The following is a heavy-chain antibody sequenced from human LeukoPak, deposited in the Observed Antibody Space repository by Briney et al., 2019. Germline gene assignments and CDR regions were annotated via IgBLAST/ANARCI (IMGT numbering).Heavy chain of an antibody. V-gene: IGHV4-59*12. D-gene: IGHD1-26*01. CDR2: IYYSGST. CDR1: GGSISSYY. Sequence: SETLSLTCTVSGGSISSYYWSWIRQPPGKGLEWIGYIYYSGSTNYNPSLKSRVTISVDTSKNQFSLKLSSVTAADTAVYYCARGRVVGATSLFWTDAFDIWGQGTMVTVSS. CDR3: ARGRVVGATSLFWTDAFDI. J-gene: IGHJ3*02.